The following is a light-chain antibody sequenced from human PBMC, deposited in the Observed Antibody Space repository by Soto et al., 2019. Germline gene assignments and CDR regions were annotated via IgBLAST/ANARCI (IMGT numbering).Light chain of an antibody. V-gene: IGKV3-15*01. J-gene: IGKJ1*01. CDR2: GAS. Sequence: EIVMTQSPATLSVSPGERATVSCRASQSVSSNLAWYQQKPGQAPRLLIYGASTRATGIPARFSGSGSGTEFTLTISSLQSEDFALYYCQQYNNWLGTFGQGTKVEFK. CDR3: QQYNNWLGT. CDR1: QSVSSN.